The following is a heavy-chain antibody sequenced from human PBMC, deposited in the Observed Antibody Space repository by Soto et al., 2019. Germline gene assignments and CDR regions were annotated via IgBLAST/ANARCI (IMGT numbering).Heavy chain of an antibody. Sequence: SETLSLTCTVSGDSVGSGSYFWSWIRQPPGKGLDWIGNIYYSGSTSYNPSLKSRVTMTVDTSKNQFSLKLYSVTAADTAVYYCARGDYYGRSDYWGPGTLVTVSS. D-gene: IGHD3-10*01. CDR1: GDSVGSGSYF. CDR2: IYYSGST. CDR3: ARGDYYGRSDY. J-gene: IGHJ4*02. V-gene: IGHV4-61*01.